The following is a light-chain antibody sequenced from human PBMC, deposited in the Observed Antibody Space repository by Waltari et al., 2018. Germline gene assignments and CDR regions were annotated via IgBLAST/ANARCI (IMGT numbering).Light chain of an antibody. Sequence: VLTQSPGTMSLSPGARATLSCRASQSVGSNYLAWYQQKPGQTPRLLIFGASSSATGIPDRFSGSGSRTDFTLTISRLEPEDFAVYYCQQYGSSPYTFGQGTRLEIK. V-gene: IGKV3-20*01. CDR2: GAS. J-gene: IGKJ2*01. CDR3: QQYGSSPYT. CDR1: QSVGSNY.